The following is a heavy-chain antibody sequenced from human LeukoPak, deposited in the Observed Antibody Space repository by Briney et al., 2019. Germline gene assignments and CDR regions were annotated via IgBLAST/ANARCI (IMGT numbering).Heavy chain of an antibody. CDR2: VYPGDSDT. CDR1: GYSFTSYW. J-gene: IGHJ4*02. CDR3: GRHMNNLQLWLDY. V-gene: IGHV5-51*01. D-gene: IGHD1/OR15-1a*01. Sequence: GKSLKISCKTSGYSFTSYWIVWVRQTPGKGLEWIGIVYPGDSDTRYNPSFQGQVTISADKSTATAFLHLSDLRASDTAIYYCGRHMNNLQLWLDYWGQGTVVTVSS.